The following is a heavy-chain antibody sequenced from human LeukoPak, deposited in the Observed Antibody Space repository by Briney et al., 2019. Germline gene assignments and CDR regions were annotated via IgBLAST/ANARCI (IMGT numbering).Heavy chain of an antibody. Sequence: SETLSLTCTVSGGSISSYYWSWIRQPPGKGLEWIGYIYYSGSTNYNPSLKSRVTISVDTSKNQFSLKLSSATAADTAVYYCARMVGWGARRYYYYMDVWGKGTTVTISS. CDR3: ARMVGWGARRYYYYMDV. J-gene: IGHJ6*03. V-gene: IGHV4-59*01. D-gene: IGHD1-26*01. CDR2: IYYSGST. CDR1: GGSISSYY.